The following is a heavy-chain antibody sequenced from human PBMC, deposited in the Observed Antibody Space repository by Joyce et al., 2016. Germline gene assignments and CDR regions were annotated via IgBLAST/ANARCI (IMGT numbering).Heavy chain of an antibody. V-gene: IGHV3-73*01. CDR3: TKWGDY. CDR2: IRSKANNYAT. J-gene: IGHJ4*02. Sequence: EVQLVESGGGLVQPGGSLKLSCAASGFSFSGSAIHWGRQASGKGLEWVGHIRSKANNYATIYAASVKGRFTISRDDSRNMAYLQMNSLKTEDIAVYYCTKWGDYWGQGTLVTVSS. CDR1: GFSFSGSA. D-gene: IGHD1-26*01.